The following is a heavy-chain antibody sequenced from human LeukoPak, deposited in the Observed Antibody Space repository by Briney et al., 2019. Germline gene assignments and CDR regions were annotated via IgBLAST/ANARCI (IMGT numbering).Heavy chain of an antibody. CDR2: ISGSGGST. CDR1: GFTFSSYA. J-gene: IGHJ6*04. D-gene: IGHD3-10*01. V-gene: IGHV3-23*01. Sequence: GGSLRLSCAASGFTFSSYAMSWVRQAPGKGLEWVSAISGSGGSTYYADSVKGRFTISRDNSKNTLYLQMNSLRAEDTAVYYCAKKGGDYYGSGSYYGYYYYGMDVWGKGTTVTVSS. CDR3: AKKGGDYYGSGSYYGYYYYGMDV.